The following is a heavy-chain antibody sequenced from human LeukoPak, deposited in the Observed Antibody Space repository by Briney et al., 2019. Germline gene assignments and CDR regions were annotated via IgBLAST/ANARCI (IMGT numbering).Heavy chain of an antibody. Sequence: APVKVSCKVSGYTVTSYALNWVRQAPGQGLEWMGWIDTRTGNPTYAQGFTGRFVFSLDTSVSTAYLQISSLKVEDSVVYYCARGGSRGYYRASNFDYWGQGTLVTVSS. CDR3: ARGGSRGYYRASNFDY. V-gene: IGHV7-4-1*02. CDR2: IDTRTGNP. J-gene: IGHJ4*02. D-gene: IGHD6-25*01. CDR1: GYTVTSYA.